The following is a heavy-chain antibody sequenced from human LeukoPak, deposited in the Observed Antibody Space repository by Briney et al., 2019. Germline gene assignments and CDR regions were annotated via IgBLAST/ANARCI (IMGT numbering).Heavy chain of an antibody. CDR3: AKGREAYSGSYTPFGF. V-gene: IGHV3-23*01. Sequence: GGSLRLSCAASGFTLSNYAMNWVRQAPGKGLECVSTISGSGSSTYYADSVKGRFTISRDSSKNTLYLQMNSLRAEDTAVYYCAKGREAYSGSYTPFGFWGQGTLVTVSS. D-gene: IGHD1-26*01. J-gene: IGHJ4*02. CDR2: ISGSGSST. CDR1: GFTLSNYA.